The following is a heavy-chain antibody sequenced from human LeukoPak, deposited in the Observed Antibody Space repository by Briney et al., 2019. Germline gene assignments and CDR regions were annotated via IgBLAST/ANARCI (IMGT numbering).Heavy chain of an antibody. D-gene: IGHD2-15*01. Sequence: SETLSLTCSVSGDSVSFHYWWAWIRQPPGKGLEWIGYSYHSGTPTNYNPPLRGRATISIDASRNQFSLNLISVTATDTAIYYCARDSRGGGPDFDYWGQGILVTVSS. CDR3: ARDSRGGGPDFDY. CDR1: GDSVSFHY. J-gene: IGHJ4*02. CDR2: SYHSGTPT. V-gene: IGHV4-59*02.